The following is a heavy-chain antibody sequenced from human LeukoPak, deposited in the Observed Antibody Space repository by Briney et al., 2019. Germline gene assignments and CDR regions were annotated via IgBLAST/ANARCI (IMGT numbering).Heavy chain of an antibody. CDR3: AADPYGDYYFDY. Sequence: GASVKVSCKASGFTFTSSAIQWVRQARGQRLEWIGWIVVGSGNTNYAQKFQERVTITRGMSTSTAYMELSSLRSEDTAVYYCAADPYGDYYFDYWGQGTLVTASS. D-gene: IGHD4-17*01. V-gene: IGHV1-58*02. J-gene: IGHJ4*02. CDR2: IVVGSGNT. CDR1: GFTFTSSA.